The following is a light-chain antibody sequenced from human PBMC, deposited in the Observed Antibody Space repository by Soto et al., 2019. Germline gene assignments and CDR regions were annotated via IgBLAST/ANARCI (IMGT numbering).Light chain of an antibody. Sequence: IVMTQSPDSLAVSLVESATINCKSSQSVLYSSNNKNYLAWYQQKPGQPPKLLIYWASTRESGVPDRFSGSGSGTDFTLTITSLQAEDVAVYYCQQYYSLPLTFGGGTKVDIK. J-gene: IGKJ4*01. CDR2: WAS. CDR3: QQYYSLPLT. V-gene: IGKV4-1*01. CDR1: QSVLYSSNNKNY.